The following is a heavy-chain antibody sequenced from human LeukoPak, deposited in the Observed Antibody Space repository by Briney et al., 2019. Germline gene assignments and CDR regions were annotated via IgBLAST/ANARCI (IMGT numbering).Heavy chain of an antibody. CDR1: GGSISVYY. CDR3: ARGRITMVRGVI. CDR2: INHSGST. J-gene: IGHJ3*02. D-gene: IGHD3-10*01. Sequence: SETLSLTCTVSGGSISVYYWSWIRQPPGKGLEWIGEINHSGSTNYNPSLKSRVTISVDTSKNQFSLKLSSVTAADTAVYYCARGRITMVRGVIWGQGTMVTVSS. V-gene: IGHV4-34*01.